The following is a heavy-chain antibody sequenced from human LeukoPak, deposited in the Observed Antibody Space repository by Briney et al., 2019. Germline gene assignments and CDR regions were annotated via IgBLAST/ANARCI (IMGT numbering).Heavy chain of an antibody. V-gene: IGHV4-59*08. D-gene: IGHD2-21*02. CDR2: IYYSGST. J-gene: IGHJ4*02. CDR3: ARHAVTATIYYFDY. CDR1: GGSISSYY. Sequence: PSESLSLTCTVSGGSISSYYWGWIRQPPGKGLEWIGYIYYSGSTNYNPSLKSRVTISVDTSKNQFSLTLSSVTAADTAVYYCARHAVTATIYYFDYWGQGTLVTVSS.